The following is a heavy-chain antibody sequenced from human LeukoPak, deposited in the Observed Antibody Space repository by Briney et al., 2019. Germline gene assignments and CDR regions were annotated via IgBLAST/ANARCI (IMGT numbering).Heavy chain of an antibody. J-gene: IGHJ4*02. CDR2: ISGSGGST. D-gene: IGHD3-10*01. V-gene: IGHV3-23*01. Sequence: GGSLRLSCAASGFTFRNYAMSWVRQAPGKGLEWVSLISGSGGSTDYADSVKGRFTISRDTSKNTLYLQVNSLRAEDTAVYYCAKGGGVISYCFDYWGQGTLVTVSS. CDR1: GFTFRNYA. CDR3: AKGGGVISYCFDY.